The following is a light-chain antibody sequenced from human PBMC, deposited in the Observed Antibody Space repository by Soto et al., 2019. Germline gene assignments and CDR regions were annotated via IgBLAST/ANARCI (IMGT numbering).Light chain of an antibody. CDR3: SSYAGSNNVI. V-gene: IGLV2-8*01. Sequence: QSALTQPPSASGSPGQSVTISCTGTSSDVGGYNYVSWYQQHPGKAPKLMIYEVSNRPSGVPDRFSGSKSGNRASLTVSGLQAEDEADYYCSSYAGSNNVIFGGGTKLTVL. CDR1: SSDVGGYNY. CDR2: EVS. J-gene: IGLJ2*01.